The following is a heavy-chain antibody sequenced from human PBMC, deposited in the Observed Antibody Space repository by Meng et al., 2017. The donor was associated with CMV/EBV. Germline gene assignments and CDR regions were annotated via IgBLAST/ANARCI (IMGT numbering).Heavy chain of an antibody. CDR1: EFIFSNYW. D-gene: IGHD5-12*01. CDR3: VRDVGGRGYSAD. J-gene: IGHJ1*01. CDR2: INLDGSEK. V-gene: IGHV3-7*01. Sequence: GGSLRLSCADSEFIFSNYWMSWVRQAPGKGLEWVANINLDGSEKYSVDSVKGRFTISRDNGKNLLFLQMNSLRAEDSAVYYCVRDVGGRGYSADWGQGTLVTVSS.